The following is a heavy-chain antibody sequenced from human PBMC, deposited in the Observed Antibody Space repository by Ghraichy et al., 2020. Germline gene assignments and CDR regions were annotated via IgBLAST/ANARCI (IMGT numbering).Heavy chain of an antibody. CDR2: TYYRSKWYY. Sequence: SQTLSLTCVISGDSVSSDTATWNWIRQSPSRGLEWLGRTYYRSKWYYDYGTSVKSRASISPDTSKNQFSLQLNFVTPEDTAVYYCAKRGAWGTLDIWGKGTMVTVSP. V-gene: IGHV6-1*01. D-gene: IGHD3-16*01. J-gene: IGHJ3*02. CDR1: GDSVSSDTAT. CDR3: AKRGAWGTLDI.